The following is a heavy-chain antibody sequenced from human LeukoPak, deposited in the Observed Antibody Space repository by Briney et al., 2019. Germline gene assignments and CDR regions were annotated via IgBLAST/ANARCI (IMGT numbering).Heavy chain of an antibody. Sequence: GGSLRLSCASSGFTFSNAWMSWVRQAPGKGLEWVGRIKSKTDGGTTDYAAPVKGRFTISRDDSKNTLYLQMNSLKTEDTAVYYCTTDVIFGVVIMWNYWGQGTLVTVSS. CDR2: IKSKTDGGTT. D-gene: IGHD3-3*02. CDR1: GFTFSNAW. V-gene: IGHV3-15*01. J-gene: IGHJ4*02. CDR3: TTDVIFGVVIMWNY.